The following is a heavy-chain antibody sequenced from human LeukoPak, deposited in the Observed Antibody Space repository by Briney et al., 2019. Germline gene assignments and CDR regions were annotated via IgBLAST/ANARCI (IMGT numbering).Heavy chain of an antibody. CDR3: ARGTTYYYDSSGYYYWDY. CDR1: GYTFTSYG. CDR2: ISAYNGNT. J-gene: IGHJ4*02. D-gene: IGHD3-22*01. Sequence: ASVKVSCKASGYTFTSYGISWVRQAPGQGLERMGWISAYNGNTNYAQKLQGRVTMTTDTSTSTAYMELRSLRSDDTAVYYCARGTTYYYDSSGYYYWDYWGQGTLVTVSS. V-gene: IGHV1-18*01.